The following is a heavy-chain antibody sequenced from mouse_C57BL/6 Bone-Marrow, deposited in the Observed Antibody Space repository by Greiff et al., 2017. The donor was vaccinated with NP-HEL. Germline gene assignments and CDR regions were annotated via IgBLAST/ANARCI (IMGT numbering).Heavy chain of an antibody. CDR1: GFNIKDDY. Sequence: EVQLQQSGAELVRPGASVKLSCTASGFNIKDDYMHWVKQRPEQGLEWIGWIDPENGDTEYASKFQGKATITADTSSNTAYLQLSSLTSEDTAVYYCTTPRPYGSSWGQGTLVTVSA. CDR3: TTPRPYGSS. J-gene: IGHJ3*01. CDR2: IDPENGDT. V-gene: IGHV14-4*01. D-gene: IGHD1-1*01.